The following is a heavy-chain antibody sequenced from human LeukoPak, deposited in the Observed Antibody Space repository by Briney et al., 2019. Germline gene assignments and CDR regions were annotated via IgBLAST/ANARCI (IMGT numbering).Heavy chain of an antibody. V-gene: IGHV3-43*02. D-gene: IGHD3-22*01. J-gene: IGHJ4*02. Sequence: PGGSLRLSCAASGFTFDDYAMHWVRQAPGKGPEWVSLVSVNADSTYYADSVRGRFTISRDNNNNSLYLQMHSLRTDDTALYYCVKGVVYDSSGYFHLDYWGQGTLVTVSS. CDR3: VKGVVYDSSGYFHLDY. CDR1: GFTFDDYA. CDR2: VSVNADST.